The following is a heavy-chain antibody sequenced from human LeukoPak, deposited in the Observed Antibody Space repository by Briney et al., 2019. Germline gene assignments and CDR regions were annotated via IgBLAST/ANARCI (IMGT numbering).Heavy chain of an antibody. CDR2: IYYSGST. V-gene: IGHV4-59*01. J-gene: IGHJ4*02. Sequence: SETLSLTCTVSGGSISSYYWSWIRQPPGKGLEWIGYIYYSGSTNYNPSLKSRVTISVDTSKNQFSLKLSSVTAADTAVYYCARAPRWLPYFDGWGQGTLVTVSA. CDR1: GGSISSYY. D-gene: IGHD5-12*01. CDR3: ARAPRWLPYFDG.